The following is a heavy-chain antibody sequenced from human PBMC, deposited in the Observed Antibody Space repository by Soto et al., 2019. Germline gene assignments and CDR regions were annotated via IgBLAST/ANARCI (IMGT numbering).Heavy chain of an antibody. J-gene: IGHJ6*02. CDR3: AKSITIFGVVIIPYYYYGMDV. V-gene: IGHV3-30*18. D-gene: IGHD3-3*01. CDR2: ISYDGSNK. CDR1: GFTFSSYG. Sequence: QVQLVESGGGVVQPGRSLRLSCAASGFTFSSYGMHWVRQAPGKGLEWVAVISYDGSNKYYADSVKGRFTISRDNSKNTLYLQMNSLRAEDTAVYYCAKSITIFGVVIIPYYYYGMDVWGQGTTVTVSS.